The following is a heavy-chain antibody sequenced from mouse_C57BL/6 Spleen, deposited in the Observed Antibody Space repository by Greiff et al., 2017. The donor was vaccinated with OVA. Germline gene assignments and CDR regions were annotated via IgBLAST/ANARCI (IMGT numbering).Heavy chain of an antibody. D-gene: IGHD1-1*01. J-gene: IGHJ1*03. Sequence: QVQLQQPGAELVRPGSSVKLSCKASGYTFTSYWMHWVKQRPIQGLEWIGNIDPSDSETHYNQKFKDKATLTVDKSSSTAYMQLSSLTSEDSAVYYWARGDYYGSGYFDVWGTGTTVTVSS. V-gene: IGHV1-52*01. CDR1: GYTFTSYW. CDR3: ARGDYYGSGYFDV. CDR2: IDPSDSET.